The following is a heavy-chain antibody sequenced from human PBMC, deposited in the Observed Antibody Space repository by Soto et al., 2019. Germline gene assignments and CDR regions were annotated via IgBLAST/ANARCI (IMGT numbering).Heavy chain of an antibody. V-gene: IGHV1-3*01. Sequence: ASVKVSCKASGYTFTSYAMHWVRQAPGQRLEWMGWINAGNGNTKYSQKFQGRVTIIRDTSASTAYMELSSLRSEDTALYYCTSDILFDYWGQGTLVTVSS. CDR3: TSDILFDY. CDR2: INAGNGNT. J-gene: IGHJ4*02. CDR1: GYTFTSYA.